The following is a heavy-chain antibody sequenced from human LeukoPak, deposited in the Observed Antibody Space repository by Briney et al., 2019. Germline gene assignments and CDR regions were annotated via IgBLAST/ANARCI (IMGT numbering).Heavy chain of an antibody. V-gene: IGHV4-61*01. CDR1: GGSVNSGSYF. Sequence: SETLSLTCTVSGGSVNSGSYFWSWIRQPPGKGLEWIGYIQNSARTNYNPSLESRVTISVDSSKDQFSLRLSSVTAEDTAVYYCATDYSNFYGMDVWGQGTTVTVSS. CDR2: IQNSART. J-gene: IGHJ6*02. D-gene: IGHD4-11*01. CDR3: ATDYSNFYGMDV.